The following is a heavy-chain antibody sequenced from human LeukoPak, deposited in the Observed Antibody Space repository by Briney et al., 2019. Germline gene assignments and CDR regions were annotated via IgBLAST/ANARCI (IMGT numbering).Heavy chain of an antibody. D-gene: IGHD3-22*01. CDR1: GFTFSSYG. CDR2: IRYDGSNK. J-gene: IGHJ4*02. V-gene: IGHV3-30*02. Sequence: GGSLRLSCAASGFTFSSYGMHWVRQAPGKGLEWVAFIRYDGSNKYYADSVKGRFTISRDNSKNTLYLQMNSLRAEDTAVYYCARHCDRLAYYDSSGAIDYWGQGTLVTVSS. CDR3: ARHCDRLAYYDSSGAIDY.